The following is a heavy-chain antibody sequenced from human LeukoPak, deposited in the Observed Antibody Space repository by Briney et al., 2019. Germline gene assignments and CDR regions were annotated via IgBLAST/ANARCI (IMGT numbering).Heavy chain of an antibody. D-gene: IGHD6-13*01. CDR1: GGSISSSSYY. Sequence: SETLSLTCTVSGGSISSSSYYWGWIRQPPGKGLEWIGSIYYSGSTYYNPSLKSRVTISVDTSKNQFSLKLSSVTAADTAVYYCARVAAAGTFVRSDWFDPWGQGTLVTVSS. J-gene: IGHJ5*02. CDR2: IYYSGST. V-gene: IGHV4-39*07. CDR3: ARVAAAGTFVRSDWFDP.